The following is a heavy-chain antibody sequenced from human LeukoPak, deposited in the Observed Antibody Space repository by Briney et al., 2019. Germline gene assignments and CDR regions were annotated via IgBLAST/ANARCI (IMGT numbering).Heavy chain of an antibody. Sequence: GGSLRLSCAASGFTFSDYYMSWIRQAPGKGLEWVSYISGSGNSISYADSVRGRFTISRDNAKNSLFLQMNSLRAEDTAVYYCAELGITMIGGVWGKGTTVTISS. D-gene: IGHD3-10*02. CDR3: AELGITMIGGV. V-gene: IGHV3-11*04. J-gene: IGHJ6*04. CDR2: ISGSGNSI. CDR1: GFTFSDYY.